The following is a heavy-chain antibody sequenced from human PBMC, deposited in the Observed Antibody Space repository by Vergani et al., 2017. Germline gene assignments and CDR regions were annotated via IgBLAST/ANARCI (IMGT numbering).Heavy chain of an antibody. J-gene: IGHJ6*02. CDR1: GFTFSSYS. D-gene: IGHD6-19*01. CDR3: ARGAVARRNYYYYGMDV. Sequence: EVQLVESGGGLVKPGGSLRLSCAASGFTFSSYSMNWVRQAPGKGLEWVSSISSSSSYTNYADSVKGRFTISRDNAKNSLYLQMNSLRAEDTAVYYCARGAVARRNYYYYGMDVWGQGTTVTVSS. CDR2: ISSSSSYT. V-gene: IGHV3-21*04.